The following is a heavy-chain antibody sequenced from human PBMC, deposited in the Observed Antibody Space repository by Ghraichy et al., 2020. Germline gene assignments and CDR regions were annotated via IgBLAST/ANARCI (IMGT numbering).Heavy chain of an antibody. V-gene: IGHV3-7*01. D-gene: IGHD2-8*01. CDR2: IKHDGNEK. Sequence: GGSLRLSCVASGFTSSKYWMTWVRQAPGKGLEWVANIKHDGNEKHYVDSVMGRFTISRDYTKNSLYLQMNSLGAEDTGVYYCARDADIVLGTDAWYDALDMWGQGTVVTVSS. J-gene: IGHJ3*02. CDR3: ARDADIVLGTDAWYDALDM. CDR1: GFTSSKYW.